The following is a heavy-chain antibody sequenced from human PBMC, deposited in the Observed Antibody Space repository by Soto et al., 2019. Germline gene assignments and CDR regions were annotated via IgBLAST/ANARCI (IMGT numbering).Heavy chain of an antibody. D-gene: IGHD2-8*01. CDR3: ARGEWGMWDYYGMDV. CDR1: GFTFSSYW. CDR2: INSDGSST. V-gene: IGHV3-74*01. Sequence: PGGSLRLSCAATGFTFSSYWMRWVRQAPGKGLVWVSRINSDGSSTSYADSVKGRFTISRDNAKNTLYLQMNSLRAEDTAVYYCARGEWGMWDYYGMDVWGQGTTVTVSS. J-gene: IGHJ6*02.